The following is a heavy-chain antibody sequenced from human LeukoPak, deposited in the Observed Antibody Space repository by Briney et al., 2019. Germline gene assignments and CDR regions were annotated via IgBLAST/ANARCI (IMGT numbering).Heavy chain of an antibody. CDR2: INPNSDGI. D-gene: IGHD6-13*01. J-gene: IGHJ4*02. CDR3: ASSGNSNKPKDY. V-gene: IGHV1-2*07. Sequence: ASVKVSCKASGYTFTDHYMHWVRQAPGQGLEWMGWINPNSDGINNYAHKFQGRVTMTRDTSISTAYMELSGLTSDDTAVYYCASSGNSNKPKDYWGQGTLVTVSS. CDR1: GYTFTDHY.